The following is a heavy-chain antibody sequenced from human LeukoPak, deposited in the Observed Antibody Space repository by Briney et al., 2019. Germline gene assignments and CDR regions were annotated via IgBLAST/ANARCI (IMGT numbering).Heavy chain of an antibody. CDR3: AKIDDPIAALYYFDY. J-gene: IGHJ4*02. V-gene: IGHV3-23*01. Sequence: GGSLTLSCVASGFTFSSYAMSWVRQAPGKGLEWVSAISGSGGSTYYADSVKGRFTISRDNSKNTLYLQMNSLRAEDTAVYYCAKIDDPIAALYYFDYWGQGTMVTVSS. CDR1: GFTFSSYA. D-gene: IGHD6-13*01. CDR2: ISGSGGST.